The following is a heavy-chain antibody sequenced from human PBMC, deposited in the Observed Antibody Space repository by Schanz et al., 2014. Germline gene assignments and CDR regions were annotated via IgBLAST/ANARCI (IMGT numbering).Heavy chain of an antibody. V-gene: IGHV1-2*06. CDR3: ARGLVRYFAY. Sequence: QVHLVQSGAEVKKPGASVKVSCRASGYTFRSYGINWVRQVPGQGLEWMGRINPNSGGTDYAQEFLSRVTMTRDMSINTAYMELSRLRSDDTAVYYCARGLVRYFAYWGQGTLVTVSS. D-gene: IGHD2-8*02. CDR2: INPNSGGT. CDR1: GYTFRSYG. J-gene: IGHJ4*02.